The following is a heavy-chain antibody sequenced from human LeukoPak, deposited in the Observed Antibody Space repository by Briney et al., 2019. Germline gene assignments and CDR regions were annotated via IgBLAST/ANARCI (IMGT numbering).Heavy chain of an antibody. CDR3: ARLKDVDTSMGTDY. CDR2: IIPIFSTA. V-gene: IGHV1-69*13. CDR1: GGTSSRYA. D-gene: IGHD5-18*01. Sequence: GASVKVSCKASGGTSSRYAVNWVRQAPGQGLEWMGGIIPIFSTANYAQKFQGRVTITADESTSTAYMELSSLRSEDTAVYYCARLKDVDTSMGTDYWGQGTLVTVSS. J-gene: IGHJ4*02.